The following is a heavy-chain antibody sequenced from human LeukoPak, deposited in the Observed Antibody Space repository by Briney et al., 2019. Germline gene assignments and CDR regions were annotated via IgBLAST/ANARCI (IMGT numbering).Heavy chain of an antibody. D-gene: IGHD5-12*01. J-gene: IGHJ4*02. CDR3: ARDSDSGYGPFAS. CDR2: IHSGGTT. CDR1: GFTVSNNY. V-gene: IGHV3-53*01. Sequence: GGSLRLSCAASGFTVSNNYMSWVRQAPGKGLERVSVIHSGGTTSYADSVQGRFTISRDNSKTTVYLHMNSLRAEDTAVYYCARDSDSGYGPFASWGQGTLVTVSS.